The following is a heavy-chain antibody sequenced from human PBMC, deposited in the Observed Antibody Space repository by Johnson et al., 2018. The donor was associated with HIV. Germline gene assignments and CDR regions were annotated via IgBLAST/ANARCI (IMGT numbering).Heavy chain of an antibody. CDR3: AKNHFDV. V-gene: IGHV3-23*04. CDR2: ISGSGGST. CDR1: GFTFSNYA. Sequence: VQLVESGGGLVKPGGSLRLSCVASGFTFSNYAMSWVRQAPGKGLEWVSAISGSGGSTYYADSVKGRFTISRDNSKNTLFLQMNSLRAEDTAAYFCAKNHFDVWGQGTVVTVSS. J-gene: IGHJ3*01.